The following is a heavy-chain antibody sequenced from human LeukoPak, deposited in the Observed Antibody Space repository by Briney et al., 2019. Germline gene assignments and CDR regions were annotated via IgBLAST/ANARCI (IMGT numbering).Heavy chain of an antibody. CDR3: ARGGTWFGEFNY. CDR2: IYTSGST. D-gene: IGHD3-10*01. Sequence: SQTLSLTCTVSGGSISSGSYYWSWIRQPAGKGLEWIGRIYTSGSTNYNPSLKSRVTISVDTSKSQFSLKLSSVTAADTAVYYCARGGTWFGEFNYWGQGTLVTVSS. J-gene: IGHJ4*02. V-gene: IGHV4-61*02. CDR1: GGSISSGSYY.